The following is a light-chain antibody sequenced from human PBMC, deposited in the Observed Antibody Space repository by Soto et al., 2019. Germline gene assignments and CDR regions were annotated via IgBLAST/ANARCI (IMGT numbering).Light chain of an antibody. CDR2: GAS. J-gene: IGKJ5*01. Sequence: EIVLTQSPGTLSLSPGERATLSCRASQSVSSSYLAWYPHKPGQAPRLLIYGASSRATGITDRFSGSGSGTDFTLTISRLEPEDFAVYYCQQYGSSRITFGQGTRLEIK. V-gene: IGKV3-20*01. CDR1: QSVSSSY. CDR3: QQYGSSRIT.